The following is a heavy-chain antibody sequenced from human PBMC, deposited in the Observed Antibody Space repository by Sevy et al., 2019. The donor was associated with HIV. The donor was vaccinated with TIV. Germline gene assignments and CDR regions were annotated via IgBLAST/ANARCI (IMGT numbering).Heavy chain of an antibody. D-gene: IGHD6-13*01. CDR2: IWYDGSNK. CDR1: GFTFSSYV. V-gene: IGHV3-33*01. CDR3: AREGGGGSSPGFDY. J-gene: IGHJ4*02. Sequence: GGSLRLSCAASGFTFSSYVMHWVRQAPGKGLEWVAVIWYDGSNKYYADSVKGRFTISRDKSKNTLSLQMNSLRVEDTAVYYCAREGGGGSSPGFDYWGQGTLVTVSS.